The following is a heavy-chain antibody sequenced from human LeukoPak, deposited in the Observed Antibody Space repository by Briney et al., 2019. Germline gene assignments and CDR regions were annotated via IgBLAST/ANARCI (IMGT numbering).Heavy chain of an antibody. V-gene: IGHV4-30-2*01. CDR1: GGSISSGGYS. Sequence: SQTLSLTCAVSGGSISSGGYSWSWIRQPPGKGLEWIGYIYHSGSTYYNPSLKSRVTISVDRSKNQFSLKLSSVTAADTAVYYCAREREVNYYDSSGYAYFDYWGQGTLVTVSS. CDR2: IYHSGST. D-gene: IGHD3-22*01. CDR3: AREREVNYYDSSGYAYFDY. J-gene: IGHJ4*02.